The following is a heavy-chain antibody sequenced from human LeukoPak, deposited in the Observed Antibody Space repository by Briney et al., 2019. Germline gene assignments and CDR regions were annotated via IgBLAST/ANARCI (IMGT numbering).Heavy chain of an antibody. Sequence: GGSLRLSCAASGFTFSYYGMHWVRQAPGKGLEWVAFIRFDGNDKFYADSVKGRFTISRDNSKNTLYLEMNSLRVEDTAVYYCAKDLMRDRWFGESWGQGTLVTVSS. V-gene: IGHV3-30*02. CDR1: GFTFSYYG. CDR3: AKDLMRDRWFGES. D-gene: IGHD3-10*01. J-gene: IGHJ5*02. CDR2: IRFDGNDK.